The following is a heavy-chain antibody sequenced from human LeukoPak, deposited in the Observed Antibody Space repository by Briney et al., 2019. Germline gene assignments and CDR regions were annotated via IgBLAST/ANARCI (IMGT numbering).Heavy chain of an antibody. Sequence: GGSLRLSFAASGFPFSSYSMNWVRQAPGKGLAWVSSISSSSSYIYYADSVKGRFTISRDNAKNSLYLQMNSLRAEDTAVYYCARGGGYYDSSGYRMYYFDYWGQGTLVTVSS. V-gene: IGHV3-21*01. CDR2: ISSSSSYI. J-gene: IGHJ4*02. D-gene: IGHD3-22*01. CDR1: GFPFSSYS. CDR3: ARGGGYYDSSGYRMYYFDY.